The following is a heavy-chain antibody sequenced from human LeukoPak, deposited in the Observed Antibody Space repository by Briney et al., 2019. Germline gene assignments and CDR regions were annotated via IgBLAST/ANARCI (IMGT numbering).Heavy chain of an antibody. D-gene: IGHD1-14*01. Sequence: SETLSLTCTVSGGSISSYYWSWIPQPAGKGLEWNGRISTSGSTNYNPSLKSRVTMSVDTSKNQFSLKLSSVTAADTAVYYCARNRNGGMDVWGQGTTVTVSS. V-gene: IGHV4-4*07. CDR2: ISTSGST. CDR3: ARNRNGGMDV. CDR1: GGSISSYY. J-gene: IGHJ6*02.